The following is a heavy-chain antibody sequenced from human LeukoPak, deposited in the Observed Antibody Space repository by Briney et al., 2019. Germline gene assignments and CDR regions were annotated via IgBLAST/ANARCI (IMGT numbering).Heavy chain of an antibody. CDR1: GFTFSNFL. V-gene: IGHV3-23*01. CDR3: TRPGGDSSGCG. CDR2: ISGSGGDT. Sequence: PGGSLRLSCAASGFTFSNFLMTWVRQAPGKGPEWVSAISGSGGDTYYADSVKGRFTISRDNSKNTLYLQMNSLRAEDTAVYYCTRPGGDSSGCGWGQGTLVTVSS. D-gene: IGHD3-22*01. J-gene: IGHJ4*02.